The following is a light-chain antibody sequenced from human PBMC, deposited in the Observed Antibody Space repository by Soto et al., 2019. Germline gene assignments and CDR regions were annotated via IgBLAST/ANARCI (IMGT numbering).Light chain of an antibody. J-gene: IGKJ1*01. CDR3: MQALKTQRK. V-gene: IGKV2-28*01. CDR2: LGS. CDR1: QSLLHSNGYNY. Sequence: DIVMTQSPLSLPVTPGEPASISCRSSQSLLHSNGYNYLDWYLQKPGQSPQLLIYLGSNRASGVTDRFSGSGSGTDFTLKISRVEAEDVGVYYCMQALKTQRKFGKGTKVDI.